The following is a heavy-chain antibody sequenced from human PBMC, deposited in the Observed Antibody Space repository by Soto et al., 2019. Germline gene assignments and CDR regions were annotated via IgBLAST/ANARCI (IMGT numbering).Heavy chain of an antibody. CDR1: GGSISSSIYY. J-gene: IGHJ5*02. Sequence: SSETLSLTCTVSGGSISSSIYYWGWIRQPPGKGLEWIGSIYYSGSTYYNPSLKSRVTISVDTSKNQFSLKLSSVTAADTAVYYCARHQLPDIRFDPWGQGPLGTVSA. CDR3: ARHQLPDIRFDP. V-gene: IGHV4-39*01. CDR2: IYYSGST. D-gene: IGHD2-2*01.